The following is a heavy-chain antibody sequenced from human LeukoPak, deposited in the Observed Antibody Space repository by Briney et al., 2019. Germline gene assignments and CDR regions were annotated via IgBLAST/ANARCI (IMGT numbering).Heavy chain of an antibody. CDR3: ARAGIVGATRWFDP. J-gene: IGHJ5*02. CDR2: IIPILGIT. D-gene: IGHD1-26*01. Sequence: GASVKVSCKASVGTFSSYAISWVRQAPGQGLEWMGRIIPILGITNNAQTFQGRVTITADKSPSTAYIELSSLRSENTAVYYCARAGIVGATRWFDPWGQGTLVTVSS. V-gene: IGHV1-69*04. CDR1: VGTFSSYA.